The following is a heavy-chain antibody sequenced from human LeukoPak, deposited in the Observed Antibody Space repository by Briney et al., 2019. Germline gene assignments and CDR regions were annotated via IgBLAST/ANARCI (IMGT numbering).Heavy chain of an antibody. CDR3: AREVVVVVAATQGAFDI. D-gene: IGHD2-15*01. CDR1: GGTFSSYA. CDR2: IIPIFGTA. Sequence: SVKVSCKASGGTFSSYAISWVRHAPGQGLEWMGRIIPIFGTANYAQKFQGRVTITTDESTSTAYMELSSLRSEDTAVYYCAREVVVVVAATQGAFDIWGQGTMVTVSS. V-gene: IGHV1-69*05. J-gene: IGHJ3*02.